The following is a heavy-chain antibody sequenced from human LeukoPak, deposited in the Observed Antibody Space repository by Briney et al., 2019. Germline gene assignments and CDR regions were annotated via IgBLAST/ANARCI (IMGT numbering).Heavy chain of an antibody. D-gene: IGHD3-3*01. CDR3: ARATGTYYDFWSGPDY. Sequence: GGSLRLSCTASGFNFRSAWMSWARQAPGKGLEWVAVISYDGSNKYYADSVKGRFTISRDNAKNSLYLQMNSLRAEDTAVYYCARATGTYYDFWSGPDYWGQGTLVTVSS. CDR1: GFNFRSAW. CDR2: ISYDGSNK. J-gene: IGHJ4*02. V-gene: IGHV3-30-3*01.